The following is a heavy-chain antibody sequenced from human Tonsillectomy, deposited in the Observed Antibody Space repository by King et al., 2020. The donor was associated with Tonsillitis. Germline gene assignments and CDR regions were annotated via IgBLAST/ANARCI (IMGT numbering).Heavy chain of an antibody. Sequence: VQLVESGGGVVQPGRSLRLSCAASGFTFSSYGIHWVRQAPDKGLEWVAVISYDGSDKYYADSVKGRFTISRDNSKNTLYLQMNSLRADDTAVYYCARDLEPWVGYYYYAMDVWGQGTTVTVSS. CDR3: ARDLEPWVGYYYYAMDV. CDR1: GFTFSSYG. D-gene: IGHD1-26*01. CDR2: ISYDGSDK. V-gene: IGHV3-33*05. J-gene: IGHJ6*02.